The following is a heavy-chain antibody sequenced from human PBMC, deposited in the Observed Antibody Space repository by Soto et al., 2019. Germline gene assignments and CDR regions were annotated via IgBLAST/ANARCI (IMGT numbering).Heavy chain of an antibody. J-gene: IGHJ6*02. CDR2: IIPIFGTA. CDR1: GGTFSSYA. D-gene: IGHD6-6*01. Sequence: SVKVSCKASGGTFSSYAISWVRQAPGQGLEWMGGIIPIFGTANYAQKFQGRVTITADKSTSTAYMELSSLRSGDTAVYYCASSATRFSPSYYGMDVWGQGTTVTVSS. V-gene: IGHV1-69*06. CDR3: ASSATRFSPSYYGMDV.